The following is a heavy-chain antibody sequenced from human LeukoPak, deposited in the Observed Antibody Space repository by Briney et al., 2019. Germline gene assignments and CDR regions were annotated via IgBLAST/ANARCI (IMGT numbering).Heavy chain of an antibody. V-gene: IGHV6-1*01. D-gene: IGHD6-19*01. CDR1: GDSVSNNSAA. CDR3: ARSPSPYSSGWYFDY. Sequence: SQTLSLTCAISGDSVSNNSAAWNWIRQSPSRGLEWLGRTYQRSKWYNDYAVSVKSRITINPDISKNQFSLQLNSVTPEDTAVYYCARSPSPYSSGWYFDYWGQGTLVTVSS. J-gene: IGHJ4*02. CDR2: TYQRSKWYN.